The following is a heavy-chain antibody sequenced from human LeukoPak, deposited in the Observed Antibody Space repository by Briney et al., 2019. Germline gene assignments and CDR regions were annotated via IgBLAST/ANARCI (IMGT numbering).Heavy chain of an antibody. D-gene: IGHD5-24*01. CDR2: IYYSGST. V-gene: IGHV4-59*12. CDR1: GGSISSYY. CDR3: SRSDGASDFDY. J-gene: IGHJ4*02. Sequence: KSSETLSLTCTVSGGSISSYYWSWIRQPPGKGLEWIGYIYYSGSTNYNPSLKSRVTISVDTSKNQFSLQLNSVTPEDTAVYYCSRSDGASDFDYWGQGTLVTVSS.